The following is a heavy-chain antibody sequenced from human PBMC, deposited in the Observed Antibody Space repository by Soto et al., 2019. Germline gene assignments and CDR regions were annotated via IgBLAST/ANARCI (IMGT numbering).Heavy chain of an antibody. CDR1: GGTFSTYI. J-gene: IGHJ3*01. D-gene: IGHD3-3*01. Sequence: QVQLVQSGAEVRKPGSSVKVSCKAPGGTFSTYIISWVRQAPGQGLEWMGRIIPIPDITKYAQKFQGRVTVTADRSTSTAYRELTSMKSEDTAVYYCAIDRITTRGDAFDLWGQGTMVTVSS. CDR2: IIPIPDIT. V-gene: IGHV1-69*08. CDR3: AIDRITTRGDAFDL.